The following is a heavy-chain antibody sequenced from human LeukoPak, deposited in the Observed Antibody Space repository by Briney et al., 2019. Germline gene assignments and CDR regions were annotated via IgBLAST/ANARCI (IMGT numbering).Heavy chain of an antibody. Sequence: SETLSLTCTVSGYSISSGYYWGWIRQPPGKGLEWIGSIYYSGSTYYNPSLKSRVTISVDTSKNQFSLKLSSVTAADTAVYYCTCDSSGYSFDCWGQGTLVTVSS. CDR1: GYSISSGYY. CDR3: TCDSSGYSFDC. V-gene: IGHV4-38-2*02. J-gene: IGHJ4*02. D-gene: IGHD3-22*01. CDR2: IYYSGST.